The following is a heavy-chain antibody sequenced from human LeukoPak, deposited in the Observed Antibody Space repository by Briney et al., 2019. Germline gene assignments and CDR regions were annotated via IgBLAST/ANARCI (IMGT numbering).Heavy chain of an antibody. Sequence: GASVKVSCKASGFTFTSSGFSWVRRAPGQGLEWMGWISAYNGNTNYAQKFQDRVTMTTDTSTSTAYMDLRSLRSDDTAVYYCARGGASGSYGLDVWGQGTLVTVSS. CDR1: GFTFTSSG. J-gene: IGHJ4*02. CDR3: ARGGASGSYGLDV. D-gene: IGHD1-26*01. CDR2: ISAYNGNT. V-gene: IGHV1-18*01.